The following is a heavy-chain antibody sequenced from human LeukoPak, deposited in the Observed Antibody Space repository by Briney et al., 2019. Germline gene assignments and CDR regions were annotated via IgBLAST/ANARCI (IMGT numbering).Heavy chain of an antibody. CDR2: IHYSGST. CDR3: ASLGGYQNGNFDF. CDR1: GYSISSGYH. D-gene: IGHD3-16*01. V-gene: IGHV4-38-2*01. J-gene: IGHJ4*02. Sequence: SETLSLTCVVSGYSISSGYHWGWIRQSPEKGLEWIGSIHYSGSTDYNPSLKSRVTISIDTSNNQLSLRLRSVTAADTAVYYCASLGGYQNGNFDFWGQGTLVTVSS.